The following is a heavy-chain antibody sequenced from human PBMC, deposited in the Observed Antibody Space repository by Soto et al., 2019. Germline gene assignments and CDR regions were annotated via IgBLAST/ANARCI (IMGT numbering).Heavy chain of an antibody. CDR1: GGSISSYY. Sequence: SETLSLTCTVSGGSISSYYWSWIRQPPGKGLEWFGYIYYSGSTNYNPSLKSRVTISVDTSKNQFSLKLSSVTAADTAVYYCARLGRGNYDILTGYYTYYYGMDVWGQGTTVTVS. CDR2: IYYSGST. D-gene: IGHD3-9*01. CDR3: ARLGRGNYDILTGYYTYYYGMDV. V-gene: IGHV4-59*08. J-gene: IGHJ6*02.